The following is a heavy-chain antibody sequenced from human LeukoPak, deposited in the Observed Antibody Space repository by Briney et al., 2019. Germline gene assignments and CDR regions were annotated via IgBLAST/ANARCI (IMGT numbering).Heavy chain of an antibody. CDR2: IYYSGST. CDR3: ARGLIGGVIVPLDY. J-gene: IGHJ4*02. Sequence: SETLSLTCTVSGGSISSYYWSWIRQPPGKGLEWIGYIYYSGSTNYNPSLKSRVTISVDTSKNQFSLKLSSVTAADTAVYHCARGLIGGVIVPLDYWGQGTLVTISS. CDR1: GGSISSYY. D-gene: IGHD3-16*02. V-gene: IGHV4-59*01.